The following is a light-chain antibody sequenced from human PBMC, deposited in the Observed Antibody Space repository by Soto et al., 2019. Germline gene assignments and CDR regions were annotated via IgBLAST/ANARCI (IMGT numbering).Light chain of an antibody. V-gene: IGKV3-20*01. Sequence: ENVLTKSPGTLSLSPGEIATLSCRASQSVSNNYLAWYQQKPGQAPRLLISGASNRPTGIPDKFSCSGSWTDFTRAFSRLEPEDFAVCYCLQYGSSPFAFGPGTRVDLK. CDR1: QSVSNNY. CDR2: GAS. J-gene: IGKJ3*01. CDR3: LQYGSSPFA.